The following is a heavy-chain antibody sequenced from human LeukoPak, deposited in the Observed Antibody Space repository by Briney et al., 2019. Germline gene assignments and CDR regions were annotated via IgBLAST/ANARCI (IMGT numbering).Heavy chain of an antibody. D-gene: IGHD6-13*01. CDR2: IYYSGST. V-gene: IGHV4-59*08. J-gene: IGHJ3*02. CDR1: GGSISSYY. CDR3: ARLQIGSWDAFDI. Sequence: SETLSLTCTVSGGSISSYYWSWIRQPPGKGLEWIGYIYYSGSTNYNPSLTSRVTISVDTSKNQFSLKLSSVTAADTAVYYCARLQIGSWDAFDIWGQGTMVTVSS.